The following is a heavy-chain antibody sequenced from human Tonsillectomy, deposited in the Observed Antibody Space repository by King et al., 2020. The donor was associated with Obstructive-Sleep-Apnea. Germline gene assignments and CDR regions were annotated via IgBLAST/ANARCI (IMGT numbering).Heavy chain of an antibody. CDR2: FYYSGST. CDR1: GGSISSYY. J-gene: IGHJ3*02. Sequence: VQLQESGPGLVKPSETLSLTCTVSGGSISSYYWSWIRQPPGKGLEWIGYFYYSGSTNYNPSLKSRVTISVDTSKNQFSLKLSSVTAADTAVESCARSGPDSSSWHLVAFDIWGQATMVTVSS. D-gene: IGHD6-13*01. CDR3: ARSGPDSSSWHLVAFDI. V-gene: IGHV4-59*12.